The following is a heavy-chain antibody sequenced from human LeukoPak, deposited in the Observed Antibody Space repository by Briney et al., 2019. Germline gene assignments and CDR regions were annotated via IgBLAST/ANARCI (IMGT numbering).Heavy chain of an antibody. V-gene: IGHV3-23*01. CDR2: LNEDGGYA. J-gene: IGHJ4*02. D-gene: IGHD2-15*01. CDR1: GFTFSIYA. Sequence: GGSLRLSCAASGFTFSIYAMSWVRQAPGKGLAWVSGLNEDGGYAYYADSVKGRFTISRDNSENTLYLQMSSLRAEDTAIYYCVRDLSFSGGSCPLFDSCGQGTLVSVSS. CDR3: VRDLSFSGGSCPLFDS.